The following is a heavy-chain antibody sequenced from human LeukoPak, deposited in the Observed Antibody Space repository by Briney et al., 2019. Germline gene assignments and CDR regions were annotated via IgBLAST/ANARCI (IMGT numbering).Heavy chain of an antibody. J-gene: IGHJ6*03. D-gene: IGHD1-1*01. CDR3: ARDGNYFYYMDV. CDR1: GYTFRNYG. V-gene: IGHV1-18*01. Sequence: GASVKVTCKASGYTFRNYGINWVRQAPGQGLEWMGWISGDNGNTNYAQKVQDRVTMTRDTSTSTAYMELRSLRSDDTAVYYCARDGNYFYYMDVWGKGTTVTVSS. CDR2: ISGDNGNT.